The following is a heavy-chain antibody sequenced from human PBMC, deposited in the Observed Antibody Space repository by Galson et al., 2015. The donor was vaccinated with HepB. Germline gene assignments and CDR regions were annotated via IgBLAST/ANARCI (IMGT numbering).Heavy chain of an antibody. CDR2: IWYDGSNI. V-gene: IGHV3-33*01. D-gene: IGHD2/OR15-2a*01. CDR1: GFTFQSYS. Sequence: SLRLSCATSGFTFQSYSMHWVRQAPGKGLEWLALIWYDGSNIHYADSVKGRFTISRDNSKNTLYLQMNSLRVADTAVYYCARDAYVNNEYYYYGVDVWGHGTTVTVSS. CDR3: ARDAYVNNEYYYYGVDV. J-gene: IGHJ6*02.